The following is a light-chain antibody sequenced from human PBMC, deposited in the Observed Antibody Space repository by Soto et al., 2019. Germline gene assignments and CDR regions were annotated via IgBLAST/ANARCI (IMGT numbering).Light chain of an antibody. V-gene: IGLV2-14*01. CDR3: RSYIAGSTPNVE. J-gene: IGLJ2*01. CDR1: SSDVSAYKY. CDR2: DVS. Sequence: QSALTQPASVSGSPGQSITISCTGTSSDVSAYKYVSWYQQHPGTAPQLMIYDVSNRPSGVSKRFSGSKSGNSASLTISWLQPEDEADYYCRSYIAGSTPNVEFGGGTKLTVL.